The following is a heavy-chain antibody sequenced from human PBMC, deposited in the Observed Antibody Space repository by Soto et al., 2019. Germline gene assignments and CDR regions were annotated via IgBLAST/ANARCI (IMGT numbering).Heavy chain of an antibody. CDR2: FRTGGDDGTT. V-gene: IGHV3-23*01. D-gene: IGHD3-10*01. CDR1: GFTFSSYS. J-gene: IGHJ4*02. CDR3: AKKVNSGPGSQYFDY. Sequence: GGSLRLSCAAPGFTFSSYSMSWVRQAPGKGLEWVSGFRTGGDDGTTYYADSVKGRFTISRDNSKNTLFLQMNSLRAEDTAIYYCAKKVNSGPGSQYFDYWGQGTMVTF.